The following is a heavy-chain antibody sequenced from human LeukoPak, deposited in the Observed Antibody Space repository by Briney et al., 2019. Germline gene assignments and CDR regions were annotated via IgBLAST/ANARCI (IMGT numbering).Heavy chain of an antibody. J-gene: IGHJ4*02. CDR3: AMGHYDSSGYAHFDH. CDR2: VNRDGRST. V-gene: IGHV3-74*01. CDR1: GFTFSSYW. Sequence: GGSLRLSCAASGFTFSSYWMHWVRQAPGKGLVWVARVNRDGRSTSYGDSLKGRFTISRDNAKNTLYLQMNSLRVEDTAVFYCAMGHYDSSGYAHFDHWGQGTLVTVSS. D-gene: IGHD3-22*01.